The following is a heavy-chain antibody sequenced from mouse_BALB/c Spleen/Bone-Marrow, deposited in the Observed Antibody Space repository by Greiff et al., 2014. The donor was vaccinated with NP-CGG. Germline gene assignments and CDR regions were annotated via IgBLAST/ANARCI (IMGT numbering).Heavy chain of an antibody. V-gene: IGHV4-1*02. J-gene: IGHJ4*01. CDR2: INPDSSSI. CDR1: AVDFGRYW. CDR3: ARPGDYDAMDY. Sequence: SAAAVDFGRYWMSWVRQAPGKGLEWIGEINPDSSSINYTPSLKDKFIISRDNAKNTLYLQMSKVRSEDTALYYCARPGDYDAMDYWGQGTSVTVSS.